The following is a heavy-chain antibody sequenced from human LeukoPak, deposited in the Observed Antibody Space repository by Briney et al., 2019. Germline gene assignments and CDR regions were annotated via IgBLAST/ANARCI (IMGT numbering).Heavy chain of an antibody. Sequence: SETLSLTCTVSGGSISSGGYYWSWIRQHPGKGLEWIGYIYYSGSTYYNPSLKSRVTISVDTSKNQFSLKLSSVTAAGTAVYYCARADCSGGSCSLTYYFDYWGQGTLVTVSS. V-gene: IGHV4-31*03. CDR3: ARADCSGGSCSLTYYFDY. CDR1: GGSISSGGYY. J-gene: IGHJ4*02. CDR2: IYYSGST. D-gene: IGHD2-15*01.